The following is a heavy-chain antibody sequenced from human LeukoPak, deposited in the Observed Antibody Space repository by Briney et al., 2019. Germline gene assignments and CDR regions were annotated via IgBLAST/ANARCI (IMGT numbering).Heavy chain of an antibody. CDR3: SFYYDYVWGSYRSPY. CDR1: GFTFSDYY. J-gene: IGHJ4*02. V-gene: IGHV3-11*01. CDR2: ISSSGSTI. D-gene: IGHD3-16*02. Sequence: PGGSLRLSCAASGFTFSDYYMSWIRQAPGKGLEWVSYISSSGSTIYYADSVKGRFTISRDNAKNSLYLQMNSLKTEDTAVYYCSFYYDYVWGSYRSPYWGQGTLVTVSS.